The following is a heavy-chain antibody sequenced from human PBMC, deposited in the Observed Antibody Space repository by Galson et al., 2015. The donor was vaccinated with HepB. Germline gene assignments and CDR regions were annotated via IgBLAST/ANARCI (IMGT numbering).Heavy chain of an antibody. CDR2: IQYDGSNK. Sequence: SLRLSCAASGLRFSGSGMHWVRQAPGKGLEWVAVIQYDGSNKVYADSVKGRFTISRDNSKNTLYLEMNSLRAEDTAVYYCAREGSRIVFHAFDTWGQGTTVTVSS. CDR3: AREGSRIVFHAFDT. D-gene: IGHD2-15*01. J-gene: IGHJ3*02. CDR1: GLRFSGSG. V-gene: IGHV3-33*01.